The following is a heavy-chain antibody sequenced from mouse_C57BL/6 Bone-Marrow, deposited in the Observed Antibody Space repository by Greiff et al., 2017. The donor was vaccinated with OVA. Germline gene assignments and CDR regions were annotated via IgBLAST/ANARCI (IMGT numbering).Heavy chain of an antibody. CDR1: GYTFTSYG. J-gene: IGHJ1*03. V-gene: IGHV1-81*01. D-gene: IGHD4-1*01. Sequence: QVQLKESGAELARPGASVKLSCKASGYTFTSYGISWVKQRTGQGLEWIGEIYPRSGNTYYNEKFKGKATLTADKSSSTAYMELRSLTSEDSAVDFCAREVTGTLWYFDVWGTGTTVTVSS. CDR2: IYPRSGNT. CDR3: AREVTGTLWYFDV.